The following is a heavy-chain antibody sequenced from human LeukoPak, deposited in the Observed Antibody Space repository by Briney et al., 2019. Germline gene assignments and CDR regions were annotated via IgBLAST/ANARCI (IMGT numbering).Heavy chain of an antibody. CDR1: GFTFSSYA. J-gene: IGHJ6*02. Sequence: GGSLRLSCAASGFTFSSYAMHWVRQAPGKGLEWVAVISYDGSNKYYADSVKGRFTISRDNSKNTLYLQMNSLRAEDTAVYYCAKDRARYCSGGSCYDLPAYGMDVWGQGTTVTVSS. V-gene: IGHV3-30-3*01. CDR2: ISYDGSNK. D-gene: IGHD2-15*01. CDR3: AKDRARYCSGGSCYDLPAYGMDV.